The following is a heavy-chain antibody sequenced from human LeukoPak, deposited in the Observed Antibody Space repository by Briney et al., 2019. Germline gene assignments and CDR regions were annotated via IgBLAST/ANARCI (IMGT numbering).Heavy chain of an antibody. CDR1: GYTFTSYY. D-gene: IGHD5-12*01. J-gene: IGHJ4*02. V-gene: IGHV1-2*04. CDR3: ARDDSGYDQFDY. Sequence: ASVTVSCKASGYTFTSYYMHWVRQAPGQGLEWMGWINPNSGGTNYAQKFQGWVTMTRDTSISTAYMELSRLRSDDTAVYYCARDDSGYDQFDYWGQGTLVTVSS. CDR2: INPNSGGT.